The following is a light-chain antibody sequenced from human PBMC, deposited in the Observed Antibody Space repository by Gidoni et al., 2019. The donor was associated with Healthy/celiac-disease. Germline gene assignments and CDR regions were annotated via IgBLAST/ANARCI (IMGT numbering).Light chain of an antibody. Sequence: DFQMTQSPSSLSASVGDRVTITCRASQSISSYLNWYQQKPGKAPKLLIYAASSLQSGVPSRFSGSGSGTDFTLTISSLQPEDFATYYCQQSYSTPHQLTFGGGTKVEIK. CDR1: QSISSY. V-gene: IGKV1-39*01. CDR3: QQSYSTPHQLT. CDR2: AAS. J-gene: IGKJ4*01.